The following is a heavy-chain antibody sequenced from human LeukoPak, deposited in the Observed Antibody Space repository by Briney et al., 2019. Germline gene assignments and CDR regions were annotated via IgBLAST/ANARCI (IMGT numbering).Heavy chain of an antibody. CDR3: ARVEYSSSVWPYYYYYYYMDV. Sequence: PSETLSLTCTVSGGSISSYYWSWIRQPPGKGLEWIGYIYTSGSTNYNPSLKSRVTISVDTSKNQFSLKLSSVTAADTAVYYCARVEYSSSVWPYYYYYYYMDVWGKGTTVTVSS. J-gene: IGHJ6*03. CDR1: GGSISSYY. D-gene: IGHD6-6*01. V-gene: IGHV4-4*09. CDR2: IYTSGST.